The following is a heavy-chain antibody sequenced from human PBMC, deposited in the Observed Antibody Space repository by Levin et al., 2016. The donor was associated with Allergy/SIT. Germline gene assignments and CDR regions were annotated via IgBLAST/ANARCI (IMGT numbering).Heavy chain of an antibody. CDR2: IYSGGST. J-gene: IGHJ5*01. Sequence: LSLTCAASGFTVSSNYMSWVRQAPGKGLEWVSVIYSGGSTYYADSVKGRFTISRDNSKNTLYLQMSSLRAEDTALYYCARWISGFDSWGQGTLVTVSS. V-gene: IGHV3-53*01. CDR3: ARWISGFDS. CDR1: GFTVSSNY. D-gene: IGHD5-12*01.